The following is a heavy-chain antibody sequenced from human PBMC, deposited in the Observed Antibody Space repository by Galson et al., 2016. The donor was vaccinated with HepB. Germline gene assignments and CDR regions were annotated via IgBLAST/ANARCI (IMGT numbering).Heavy chain of an antibody. Sequence: TCTVSGGSISSNSYYWGWIRQPPGKGLEWIGNIYYSGSTYYNPSLKSRVTISVDTSKNQFSLNLSSVTAADTAVYYCARRDGYKGQIDYWGQGTLVTVSS. CDR1: GGSISSNSYY. CDR2: IYYSGST. J-gene: IGHJ4*02. CDR3: ARRDGYKGQIDY. D-gene: IGHD5-24*01. V-gene: IGHV4-39*01.